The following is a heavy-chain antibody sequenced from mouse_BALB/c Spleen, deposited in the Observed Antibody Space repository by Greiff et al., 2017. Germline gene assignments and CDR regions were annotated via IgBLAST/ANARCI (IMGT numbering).Heavy chain of an antibody. Sequence: EVQLVESGGGLVQPGGSLKLSCAASGFTFSSYGMSWVRQTPDKRLELVATINSNGGSTYYPDSVKGRFTISRDNAKNTLYLQMSSLKSEDTAMYYCARDQSYGYYFDYWGQGTTLTVSS. CDR1: GFTFSSYG. D-gene: IGHD1-1*01. J-gene: IGHJ2*01. CDR3: ARDQSYGYYFDY. CDR2: INSNGGST. V-gene: IGHV5-6-3*01.